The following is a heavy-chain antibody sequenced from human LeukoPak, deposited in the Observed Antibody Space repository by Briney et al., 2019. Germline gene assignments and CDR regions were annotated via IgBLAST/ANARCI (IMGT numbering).Heavy chain of an antibody. CDR3: ARAGLDYDILTGYYNWFDP. CDR2: IYHSGST. J-gene: IGHJ5*02. V-gene: IGHV4-30-2*01. CDR1: GGSISSGGYS. D-gene: IGHD3-9*01. Sequence: SETLSLTCAVSGGSISSGGYSWSWIRQPPGKGLEWIGYIYHSGSTYYNPGLKSRGTISVDRAKNQFSLKLSSVPAADTAVYYCARAGLDYDILTGYYNWFDPWGQGTLVTVSS.